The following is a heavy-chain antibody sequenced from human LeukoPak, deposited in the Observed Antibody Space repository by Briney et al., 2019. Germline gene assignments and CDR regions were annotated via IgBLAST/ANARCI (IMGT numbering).Heavy chain of an antibody. J-gene: IGHJ4*02. CDR3: AKDPHTGIAPDY. CDR1: GGSISSSSYY. CDR2: IYYSGST. V-gene: IGHV4-39*07. D-gene: IGHD5-18*01. Sequence: SETLSLTCTVSGGSISSSSYYWGWIRQPPGKGLEWIGSIYYSGSTYYNPSLKSRVTISVDTSKNQFSLKLTYVTAADTAVYYCAKDPHTGIAPDYCGQGTLVTVSS.